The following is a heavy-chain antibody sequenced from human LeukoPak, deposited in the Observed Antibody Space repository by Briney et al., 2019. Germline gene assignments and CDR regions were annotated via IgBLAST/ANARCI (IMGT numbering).Heavy chain of an antibody. Sequence: SETLSLTCTVSGDSISSSSYYWGWIRQPPGKGLEWIGNIPYSGSTYYNPSLKSRVTISVDTSKNQFSLKLSSVTAADTAVYYCARCKDYYVSGSYYKTFDYWGQGTLVTVSS. J-gene: IGHJ4*02. V-gene: IGHV4-39*07. CDR1: GDSISSSSYY. CDR2: IPYSGST. CDR3: ARCKDYYVSGSYYKTFDY. D-gene: IGHD3-10*01.